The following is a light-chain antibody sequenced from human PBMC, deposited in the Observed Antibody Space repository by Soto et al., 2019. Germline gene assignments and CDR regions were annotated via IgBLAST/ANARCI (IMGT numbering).Light chain of an antibody. CDR1: SSDVGGYNY. J-gene: IGLJ2*01. CDR3: CSYADSSYMV. V-gene: IGLV2-11*01. CDR2: DVN. Sequence: QSALTQPRSVSGSPGQSVTISCTGTSSDVGGYNYVSWYQQHPGKTPKLMIYDVNKRPSGVPDRFSGSKSVNTASLTISGLQAEDEADYYCCSYADSSYMVFGGGTKLTVL.